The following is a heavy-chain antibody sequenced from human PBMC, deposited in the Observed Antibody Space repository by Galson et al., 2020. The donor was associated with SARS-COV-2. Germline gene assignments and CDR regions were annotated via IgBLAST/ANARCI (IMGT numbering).Heavy chain of an antibody. CDR2: IGSSGTTI. CDR3: AREHTDSDGFDI. J-gene: IGHJ3*02. D-gene: IGHD2-15*01. V-gene: IGHV3-11*01. CDR1: GFTFSDFF. Sequence: GESLKISCAASGFTFSDFFMSWIRQAPGKGLEWVSNIGSSGTTIYYADSVKGRFTIYRDNAKKLLYLQMNGLRAEDTAVYYCAREHTDSDGFDIWGQGTLVTVSS.